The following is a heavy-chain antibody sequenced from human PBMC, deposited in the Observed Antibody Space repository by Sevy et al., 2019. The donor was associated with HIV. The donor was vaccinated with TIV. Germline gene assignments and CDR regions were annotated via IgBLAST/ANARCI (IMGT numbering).Heavy chain of an antibody. Sequence: GGSLRLSCEASGFTFSSYAMSWVRQAPGKGLEWVSTISGSGDSTYYADSVTGRFTISSDNSKNTLYLQMNSLRAEDTAVYYCAKRTITADYYNNWGQGTLVTVSS. CDR1: GFTFSSYA. CDR2: ISGSGDST. D-gene: IGHD3-22*01. V-gene: IGHV3-23*01. CDR3: AKRTITADYYNN. J-gene: IGHJ4*02.